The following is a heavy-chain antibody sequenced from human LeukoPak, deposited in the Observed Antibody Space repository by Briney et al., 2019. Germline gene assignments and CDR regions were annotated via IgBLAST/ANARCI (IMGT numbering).Heavy chain of an antibody. CDR1: GYTFTSYD. D-gene: IGHD3-22*01. CDR2: MNPNSGNT. J-gene: IGHJ4*02. V-gene: IGHV1-8*03. CDR3: ARIAYYYDSSGYYFRY. Sequence: ASVKVSCKASGYTFTSYDINWVRQATGQGLEWMGWMNPNSGNTGYAQKFQGRVTITRNTSISTAYMELSSLRSEDTAVYYCARIAYYYDSSGYYFRYWGQGTLVTVSS.